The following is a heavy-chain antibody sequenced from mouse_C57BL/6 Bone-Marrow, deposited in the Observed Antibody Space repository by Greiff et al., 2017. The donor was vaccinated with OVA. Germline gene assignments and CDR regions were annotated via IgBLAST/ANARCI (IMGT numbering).Heavy chain of an antibody. D-gene: IGHD2-3*01. J-gene: IGHJ3*01. CDR3: ARHGYYVAWFAY. CDR1: GFTFSDYG. V-gene: IGHV5-17*01. Sequence: DVHLVESGGGLVKPGGSLKLSCAASGFTFSDYGMHWVRQAPEKGLEWVAYISSGSSTIYYAYTVKGRFTISRDNAKNTLFLQMTSLRSEDTAMYYCARHGYYVAWFAYWGQGTLVTVSA. CDR2: ISSGSSTI.